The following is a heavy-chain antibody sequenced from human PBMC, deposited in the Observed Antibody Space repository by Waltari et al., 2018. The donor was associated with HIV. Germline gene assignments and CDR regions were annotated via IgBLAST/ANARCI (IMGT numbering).Heavy chain of an antibody. CDR2: IRSRGNRYAT. Sequence: EVQLVESGGGLVQTGGSLRGSCAASGFTFSAPAIHWVRQASGKGLEWVGRIRSRGNRYATAYGASVKGRFTVSRDDSKNTAYLQMNNLKTEDTAVYYCTRALAYWGQGTLVTVSP. CDR3: TRALAY. V-gene: IGHV3-73*02. J-gene: IGHJ4*02. CDR1: GFTFSAPA. D-gene: IGHD3-16*01.